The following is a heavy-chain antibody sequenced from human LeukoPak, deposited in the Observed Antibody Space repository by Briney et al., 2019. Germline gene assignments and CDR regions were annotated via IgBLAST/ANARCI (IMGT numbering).Heavy chain of an antibody. D-gene: IGHD6-19*01. CDR3: AKDRSSSGWYNDLDY. Sequence: GRSLRLSCAASGFTFDDYAMHWVRQAPGKGLEWVSGISWNSGSIGYADSVKGRFTISRDNAKNSLYLQMNSLRAEDTAVYYCAKDRSSSGWYNDLDYWGQGTLVTVSS. CDR2: ISWNSGSI. J-gene: IGHJ4*02. V-gene: IGHV3-9*01. CDR1: GFTFDDYA.